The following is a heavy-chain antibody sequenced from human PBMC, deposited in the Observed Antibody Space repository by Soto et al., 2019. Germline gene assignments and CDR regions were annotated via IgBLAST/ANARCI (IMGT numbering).Heavy chain of an antibody. V-gene: IGHV3-33*01. CDR2: IWYDGSNK. CDR1: GFTFSSYG. Sequence: GGSLRLSCAASGFTFSSYGMHWVRQAPGKGLEWVAVIWYDGSNKYYADSVKGRFTISRDNSKNTLYLQMNSLRAEDTAVYYCAREFGSGWVGYYYYGMDVWGQGTTVTVSS. CDR3: AREFGSGWVGYYYYGMDV. J-gene: IGHJ6*02. D-gene: IGHD6-19*01.